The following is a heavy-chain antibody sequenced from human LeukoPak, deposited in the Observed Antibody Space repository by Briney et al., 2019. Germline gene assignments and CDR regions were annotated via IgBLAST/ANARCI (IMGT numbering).Heavy chain of an antibody. CDR3: ARGHSGYDWDGMDV. V-gene: IGHV4-4*07. CDR1: GGSISSYY. D-gene: IGHD5-12*01. CDR2: IYTSGST. J-gene: IGHJ6*02. Sequence: SESLSLTCMVSGGSISSYYWSWIRQPAGKGLDGIGRIYTSGSTNYNPSLKSRVTLPVDTPKNQFSLKLSSVTAADTGVYYCARGHSGYDWDGMDVWGQGTTVTVSS.